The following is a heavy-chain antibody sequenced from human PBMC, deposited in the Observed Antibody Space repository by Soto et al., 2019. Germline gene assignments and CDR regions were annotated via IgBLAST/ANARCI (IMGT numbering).Heavy chain of an antibody. V-gene: IGHV3-30-3*01. CDR2: ISSDGSGK. CDR1: GFSFSNYV. D-gene: IGHD6-19*01. Sequence: QVQLVESGGGVVQPGRSLRLSCAASGFSFSNYVIHWVRQAPGKGLEWVSLISSDGSGKSYADSVKGRFTISRDNSKNTLYLKMSSLRLEDTAVYFCAREASGWSPLEGYFDYWGQGALVTVSS. J-gene: IGHJ4*02. CDR3: AREASGWSPLEGYFDY.